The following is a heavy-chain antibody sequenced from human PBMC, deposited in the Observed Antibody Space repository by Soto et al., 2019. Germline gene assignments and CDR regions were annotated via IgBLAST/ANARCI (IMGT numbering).Heavy chain of an antibody. CDR1: GFTFSSYA. Sequence: GGSLRLSCAASGFTFSSYAMSWVRQAPGKGLEWVSTISGSADSTYYADSVKGRFTISRDNSKNTLYLQMSSLRAEDTAVYYCAGQIFESGPWGQGTLVTLAS. CDR2: ISGSADST. D-gene: IGHD3-3*01. J-gene: IGHJ5*02. CDR3: AGQIFESGP. V-gene: IGHV3-23*01.